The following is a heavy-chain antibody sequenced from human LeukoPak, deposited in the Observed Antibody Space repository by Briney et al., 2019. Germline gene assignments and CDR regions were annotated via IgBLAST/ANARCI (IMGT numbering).Heavy chain of an antibody. D-gene: IGHD2-21*01. Sequence: PGGSLRLSCAASGFTFSSYWISWVRQAPGKGLEWVANIKQDGSEKYYVDSVKGRFTISRDNAKNSLYLQMNSLRAEDTAVYYCAREGGAGDDYYGMDVWGQGTTVTVSS. J-gene: IGHJ6*02. V-gene: IGHV3-7*01. CDR1: GFTFSSYW. CDR2: IKQDGSEK. CDR3: AREGGAGDDYYGMDV.